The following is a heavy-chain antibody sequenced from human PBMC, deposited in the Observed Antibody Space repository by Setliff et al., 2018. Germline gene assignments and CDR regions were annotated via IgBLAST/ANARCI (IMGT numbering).Heavy chain of an antibody. CDR3: ASARRGAFDI. CDR1: GGSISSYY. D-gene: IGHD3-10*01. V-gene: IGHV4-59*01. J-gene: IGHJ3*02. CDR2: IYYSGST. Sequence: SETLSLTCTVSGGSISSYYWSWIRQPPGKGLEWIGYIYYSGSTSYNPSLKSRVTISVDTSKNQFSLKLSSVTAADTAVYYCASARRGAFDIWGQGTMVTVSS.